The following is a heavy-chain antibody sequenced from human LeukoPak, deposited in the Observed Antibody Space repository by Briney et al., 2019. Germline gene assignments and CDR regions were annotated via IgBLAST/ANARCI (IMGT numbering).Heavy chain of an antibody. CDR3: ARSYCSGGNCYSGRNVFDI. CDR1: GFYFNAYL. CDR2: LYSDDST. V-gene: IGHV3-53*01. D-gene: IGHD2-15*01. J-gene: IGHJ3*02. Sequence: GGSRRLSCVASGFYFNAYLMSWVRQAPGKGLECVSLLYSDDSTYYADSVKGRFIISRDNSKNTLYLQMSSLRAEDTAVYYCARSYCSGGNCYSGRNVFDIWGQGTMVTVSS.